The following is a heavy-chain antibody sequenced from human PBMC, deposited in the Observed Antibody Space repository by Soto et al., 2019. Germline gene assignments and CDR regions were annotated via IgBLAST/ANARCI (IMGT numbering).Heavy chain of an antibody. V-gene: IGHV3-30*18. D-gene: IGHD2-2*01. CDR2: ISYDGSNK. CDR1: GFTFSSYG. Sequence: QVQLVESGGGVVQPGRSLRLSCAASGFTFSSYGMHWVRQAPGKGLEWVAVISYDGSNKYYADSVKGRFTISRDNSKNTLYRQMNSLRAEDTAVYYCAKDGEDIVVVPAASVAYYYYYMDVWGKGTTVTVSS. J-gene: IGHJ6*03. CDR3: AKDGEDIVVVPAASVAYYYYYMDV.